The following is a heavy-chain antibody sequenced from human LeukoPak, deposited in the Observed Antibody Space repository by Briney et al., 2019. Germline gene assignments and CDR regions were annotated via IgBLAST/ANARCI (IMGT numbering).Heavy chain of an antibody. D-gene: IGHD3-22*01. Sequence: GGSLRLSCAASGFTFSSYAMSWVRQAPGKGLEWVSAISGSGGSTYYADSVKGRFTISRDNSKNTLYLQMNSLRAEDTAVYYCAKSFYKDDGAYYYTAYWGQGTLVTVSS. J-gene: IGHJ4*02. CDR2: ISGSGGST. CDR1: GFTFSSYA. V-gene: IGHV3-23*01. CDR3: AKSFYKDDGAYYYTAY.